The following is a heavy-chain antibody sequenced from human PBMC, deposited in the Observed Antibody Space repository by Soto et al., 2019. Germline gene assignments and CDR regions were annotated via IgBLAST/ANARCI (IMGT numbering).Heavy chain of an antibody. Sequence: QMQLVQSGPEVKKPGTSVKVSCKASGFTFTSSAMQWVRQARGQRLEWIGWIVVGSGNTNYAQKFQERVTITRDMSTSTAYMELSSLRSEDTAVYYCAVPGYSSGGRPYSYGMDVWGQGTTVTVSS. D-gene: IGHD6-19*01. CDR2: IVVGSGNT. CDR3: AVPGYSSGGRPYSYGMDV. V-gene: IGHV1-58*02. CDR1: GFTFTSSA. J-gene: IGHJ6*02.